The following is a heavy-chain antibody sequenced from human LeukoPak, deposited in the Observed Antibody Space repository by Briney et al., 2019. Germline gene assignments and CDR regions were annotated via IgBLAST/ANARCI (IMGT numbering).Heavy chain of an antibody. CDR3: ATSRPGSYFPNY. Sequence: GASVKVSCKASGYTFTSYDINWVRQATGQGLEWMGWMNPNSGNTGYAQKFQGRVTITRNTSISTAYMELSSLRSEDTAVYYCATSRPGSYFPNYWGQGTLVTVSS. CDR2: MNPNSGNT. D-gene: IGHD1-26*01. CDR1: GYTFTSYD. J-gene: IGHJ4*02. V-gene: IGHV1-8*03.